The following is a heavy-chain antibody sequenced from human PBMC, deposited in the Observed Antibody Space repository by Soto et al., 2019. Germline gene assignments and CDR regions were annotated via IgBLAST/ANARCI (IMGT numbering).Heavy chain of an antibody. J-gene: IGHJ6*02. Sequence: GGSLRLSCAASGFTFSSYAMSWVRQAPGKGLDWVSAISGSGGSTYYADSVKGRFTISRDNSKNTLYLQMNSLRAEDTAVYYCARDSFYEFWSPDYYGMDVWGQGTTVTVSS. V-gene: IGHV3-23*01. D-gene: IGHD3-3*01. CDR3: ARDSFYEFWSPDYYGMDV. CDR2: ISGSGGST. CDR1: GFTFSSYA.